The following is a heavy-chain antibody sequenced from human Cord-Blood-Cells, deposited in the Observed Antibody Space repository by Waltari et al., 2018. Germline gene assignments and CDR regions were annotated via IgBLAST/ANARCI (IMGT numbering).Heavy chain of an antibody. D-gene: IGHD6-13*01. CDR1: GYTFTGDS. Sequence: QVQLVQSGAEVKKPGASVKVPCKASGYTFTGDSIPWVRQAAGQRLEGMGWINPNSGGTNYAQKFQGWVTMTRDTSISTAYMELSRLRSDDTAVYYCARGTGYSSSWYPDAFDIWGQGTMVTVSS. CDR3: ARGTGYSSSWYPDAFDI. CDR2: INPNSGGT. J-gene: IGHJ3*02. V-gene: IGHV1-2*04.